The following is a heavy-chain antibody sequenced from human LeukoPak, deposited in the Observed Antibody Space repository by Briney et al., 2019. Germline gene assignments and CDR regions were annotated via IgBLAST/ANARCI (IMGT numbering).Heavy chain of an antibody. V-gene: IGHV4-59*01. CDR2: IYYSGST. CDR1: GGSISSYY. J-gene: IGHJ4*02. D-gene: IGHD2-2*02. Sequence: SETLSLTXTVSGGSISSYYWSWIRQPPGKGLEWIGYIYYSGSTNYNPSLKSRVTISVDTSKNKFSLKLSSVTAADTAVYYCARDRGYCSSTSCYTRFDYWGQGTLVTVSS. CDR3: ARDRGYCSSTSCYTRFDY.